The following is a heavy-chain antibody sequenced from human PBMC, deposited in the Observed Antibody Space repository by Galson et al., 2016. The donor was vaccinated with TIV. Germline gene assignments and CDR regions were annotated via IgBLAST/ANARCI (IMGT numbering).Heavy chain of an antibody. CDR2: IDVSDSYT. V-gene: IGHV5-10-1*01. Sequence: QSGAEVKKPGESLKISCKGSGYSFSNYWINWVRQMPGKGLEWMGRIDVSDSYTNYSPSFRGHVTISADKTIRAAYLNWSRLKASDTAIYYCARRHPLDTAEPGAFSFWGQGTMVTVSS. CDR3: ARRHPLDTAEPGAFSF. J-gene: IGHJ3*01. CDR1: GYSFSNYW. D-gene: IGHD5-18*01.